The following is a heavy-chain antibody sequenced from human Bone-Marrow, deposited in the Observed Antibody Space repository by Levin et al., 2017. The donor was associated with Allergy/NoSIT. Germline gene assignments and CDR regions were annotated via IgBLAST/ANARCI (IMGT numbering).Heavy chain of an antibody. CDR2: MNPNSGNT. Sequence: ASVKVSCKASGYTFTSYDINWVRQATGQGLEWMGWMNPNSGNTGYAQKFQGRVTMTRNTSISTAYMELSSLRSEDTAVYYCARGYIVVVVAAFDYWGQGTLVTVSS. CDR3: ARGYIVVVVAAFDY. J-gene: IGHJ4*02. V-gene: IGHV1-8*01. CDR1: GYTFTSYD. D-gene: IGHD2-15*01.